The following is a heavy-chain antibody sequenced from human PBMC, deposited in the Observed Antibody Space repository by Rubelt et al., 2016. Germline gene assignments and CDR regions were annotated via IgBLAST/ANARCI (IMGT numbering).Heavy chain of an antibody. Sequence: QVQLQESGPGLVKPSQTLSLTCTVSGGSISSGGYYWSWIRQHPGKGLEWIGYIYYSGSTYYNPSLKGGVTISVDTSKKHVSLKLGSVTAADTAVYYCAREEAELWFGGGNWFDPWGQGTLVTVSS. J-gene: IGHJ5*02. V-gene: IGHV4-31*03. CDR1: GGSISSGGYY. CDR3: AREEAELWFGGGNWFDP. CDR2: IYYSGST. D-gene: IGHD3-10*01.